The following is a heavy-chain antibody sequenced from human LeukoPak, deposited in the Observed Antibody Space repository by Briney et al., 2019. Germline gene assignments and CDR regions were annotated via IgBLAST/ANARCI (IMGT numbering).Heavy chain of an antibody. CDR3: ASASNYGSGSYYRPGDYYYYMDV. Sequence: TSETLSLTCTVSGGSISSSSYYWGWIRQPPGKGLEWIGSIYYSGSTYYNPSLKSRVTISVDTSKNQFSLKLSSVTAADTAVYYCASASNYGSGSYYRPGDYYYYMDVWGKGTTVTVSS. CDR2: IYYSGST. D-gene: IGHD3-10*01. V-gene: IGHV4-39*07. J-gene: IGHJ6*03. CDR1: GGSISSSSYY.